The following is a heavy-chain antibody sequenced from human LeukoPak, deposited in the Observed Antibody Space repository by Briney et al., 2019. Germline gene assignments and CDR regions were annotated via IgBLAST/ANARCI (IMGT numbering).Heavy chain of an antibody. V-gene: IGHV3-23*01. CDR2: ISGSGGST. CDR3: ARDAYYDFWSGEFDP. J-gene: IGHJ5*02. CDR1: GFTFSSYA. Sequence: GGSLRLSCAASGFTFSSYAMSWVRQAPGKGLEWVSAISGSGGSTYYADSVKGRFTISRDNSKNTLYLQMNSLRAEDTAVYYCARDAYYDFWSGEFDPWGQGTLVTVSS. D-gene: IGHD3-3*01.